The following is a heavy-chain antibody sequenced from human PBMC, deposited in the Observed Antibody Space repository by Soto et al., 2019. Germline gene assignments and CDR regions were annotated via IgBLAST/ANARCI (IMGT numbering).Heavy chain of an antibody. CDR1: GFSFRSHA. CDR3: AKITSSGAFDV. V-gene: IGHV3-30-3*02. CDR2: ISYNGGVK. J-gene: IGHJ3*01. Sequence: QVQLVESGGGVVQPGKSLRVSCEGSGFSFRSHAIHWVRQPPGKGLEWVTLISYNGGVKSYADSVKGRFTISRDNYKNTVHLQMNSLTPEDTAVYYCAKITSSGAFDVWGQGTLVIVSS.